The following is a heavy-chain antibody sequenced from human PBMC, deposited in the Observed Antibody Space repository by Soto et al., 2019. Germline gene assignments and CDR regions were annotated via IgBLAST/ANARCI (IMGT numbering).Heavy chain of an antibody. D-gene: IGHD3-10*01. V-gene: IGHV1-8*01. CDR1: GYTFTSYD. J-gene: IGHJ6*03. CDR2: MNPNSGNT. Sequence: QVQLVQSGAEVKKPGASVKVSCKASGYTFTSYDINWVRQATGQGLEWMGWMNPNSGNTGYAQKFQGRVTMTWNTSMSTAYMELSSLRSEDTAVYYCARGKNRNYRNYQYYMDVWGKGTTVTVSS. CDR3: ARGKNRNYRNYQYYMDV.